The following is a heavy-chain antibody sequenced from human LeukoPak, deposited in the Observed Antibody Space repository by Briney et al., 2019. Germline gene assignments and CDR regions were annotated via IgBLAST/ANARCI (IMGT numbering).Heavy chain of an antibody. V-gene: IGHV1-69*04. J-gene: IGHJ4*02. CDR1: GGTFSSYA. CDR3: ARANSGIVGATTVDY. Sequence: ASVNFSCKASGGTFSSYAISWVRQAPGQGLEWMGRIIPILGIANYAQKFQGRVTITADKSTSTAYMELSSLRSEDTAVYYCARANSGIVGATTVDYWGQGTLVTVSS. D-gene: IGHD1-26*01. CDR2: IIPILGIA.